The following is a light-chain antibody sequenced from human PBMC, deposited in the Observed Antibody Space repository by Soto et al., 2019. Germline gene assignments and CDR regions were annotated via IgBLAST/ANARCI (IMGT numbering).Light chain of an antibody. CDR3: QQYNQWPPWT. J-gene: IGKJ1*01. CDR1: RGIGST. CDR2: DTS. V-gene: IGKV3-15*01. Sequence: EVVMTQSPATLSVSPGERATLSCRASRGIGSTLAWYQQKPGQTPRLLIYDTSTRATGVPARFIGSQSGAEFTLTITSLQSEDFAIYYCQQYNQWPPWTFGQGTKVEVK.